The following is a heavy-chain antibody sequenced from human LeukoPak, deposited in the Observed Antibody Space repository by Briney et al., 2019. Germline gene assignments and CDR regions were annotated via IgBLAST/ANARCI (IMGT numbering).Heavy chain of an antibody. Sequence: PGGSLRLSCAASGFTISSNDMNWVRQAPGKGLEWVSIIHIGNGTNYADSVKGQFTISRDNAKNTVYLQMNSLRAEDTAVYYCARWSTVTRDWGQGTLVTVSS. V-gene: IGHV3-66*01. J-gene: IGHJ4*02. CDR1: GFTISSND. D-gene: IGHD4-17*01. CDR3: ARWSTVTRD. CDR2: IHIGNGT.